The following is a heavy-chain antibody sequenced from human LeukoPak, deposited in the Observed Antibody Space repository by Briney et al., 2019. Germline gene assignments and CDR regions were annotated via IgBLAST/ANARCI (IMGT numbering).Heavy chain of an antibody. CDR2: IYYSGST. D-gene: IGHD3-9*01. J-gene: IGHJ3*02. Sequence: SETLSLTCTVSGGSISSYYWSWLRQPPGKGLEWIGYIYYSGSTNYNPSLKSRVTISVDTSKNQFSLKLSSVTAADTAVYYCARLNYDMDDAFDIWGQGTMVTVSS. CDR3: ARLNYDMDDAFDI. V-gene: IGHV4-59*08. CDR1: GGSISSYY.